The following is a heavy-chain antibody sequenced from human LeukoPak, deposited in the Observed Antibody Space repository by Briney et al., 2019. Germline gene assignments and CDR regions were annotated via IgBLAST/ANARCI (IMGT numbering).Heavy chain of an antibody. D-gene: IGHD6-25*01. CDR2: IGTAGDT. J-gene: IGHJ4*02. Sequence: GGSLRLSCAASGFTFSSYAMSWVRQATGRGLEWVSTIGTAGDTFYPGSVKGRFTISRENAKNSLYLQMNSLRAGDTAVYFCARGSYTSGWGIDYWGQGTLVTVSS. CDR3: ARGSYTSGWGIDY. CDR1: GFTFSSYA. V-gene: IGHV3-13*04.